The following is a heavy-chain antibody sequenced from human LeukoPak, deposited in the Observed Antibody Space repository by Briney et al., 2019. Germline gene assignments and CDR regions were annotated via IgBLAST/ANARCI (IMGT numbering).Heavy chain of an antibody. J-gene: IGHJ4*02. V-gene: IGHV3-48*03. Sequence: PGGSLRLSCAASGFTFSSYEMNWVRQAPGKGLESVSYISSSGSTIYYADSVKGRFTISRDNAKNSLYLQMNSLRAEDTAVYYCARAYTFGGVIVAFDYWGQGTLVTVSS. CDR3: ARAYTFGGVIVAFDY. CDR2: ISSSGSTI. D-gene: IGHD3-16*02. CDR1: GFTFSSYE.